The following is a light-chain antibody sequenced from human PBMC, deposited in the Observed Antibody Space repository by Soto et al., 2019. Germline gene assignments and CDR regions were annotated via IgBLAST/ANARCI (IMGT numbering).Light chain of an antibody. CDR2: NNN. J-gene: IGLJ3*02. CDR1: SSNIGSTT. V-gene: IGLV1-44*01. Sequence: QSVLTQPPSASGTPGQRVTIACSGSSSNIGSTTVKWYQQLPGTAPNLLIYNNNQRPSGVPDRFSGSKSGISASLAISGLQSEDEADYYCAAWDDSLNGVVFGGGTKLTVL. CDR3: AAWDDSLNGVV.